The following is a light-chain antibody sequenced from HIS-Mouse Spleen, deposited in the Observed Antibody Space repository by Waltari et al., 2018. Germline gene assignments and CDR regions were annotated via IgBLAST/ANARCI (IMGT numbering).Light chain of an antibody. CDR2: EDS. V-gene: IGLV3-10*01. J-gene: IGLJ3*02. CDR3: YSTDSSGNWV. CDR1: ALPKNY. Sequence: SYDLTQPPSVSVSPGQTARITRSGDALPKNYAYWYQQKSGQAPVLVIYEDSKRPSGIPERFSGSSSGTMATLTISGAQVEDEADYYCYSTDSSGNWVFGGGTKLTVL.